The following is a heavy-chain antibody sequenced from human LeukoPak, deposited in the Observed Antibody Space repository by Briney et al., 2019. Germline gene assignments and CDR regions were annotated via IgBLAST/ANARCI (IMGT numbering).Heavy chain of an antibody. J-gene: IGHJ5*02. CDR3: ARAPYSGSYYGEGWFDP. CDR2: INSDGSST. Sequence: PGGSLRLSCAASGFTFSSYWMHWVRQAPGKGLVWVSRINSDGSSTSYADSVKGRFTIFRDNAKNTLYLQMNSLRAEDTAVYYCARAPYSGSYYGEGWFDPWGQGTLVTVSS. CDR1: GFTFSSYW. V-gene: IGHV3-74*01. D-gene: IGHD1-26*01.